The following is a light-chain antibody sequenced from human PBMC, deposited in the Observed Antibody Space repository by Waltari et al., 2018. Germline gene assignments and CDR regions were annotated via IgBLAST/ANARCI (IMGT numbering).Light chain of an antibody. J-gene: IGLJ3*02. CDR1: SGHSSNI. Sequence: QLVVTQSPSASAPLGAPVQLTCPLSSGHSSNIVAWLQQRPEKGPRYLMKVNSDGSHIKGDDIPDRFSGSSSGAERYLTISSLQPDDEADYYCQTGGHGTWVFGGGTTLTVL. CDR3: QTGGHGTWV. CDR2: VNSDGSH. V-gene: IGLV4-69*01.